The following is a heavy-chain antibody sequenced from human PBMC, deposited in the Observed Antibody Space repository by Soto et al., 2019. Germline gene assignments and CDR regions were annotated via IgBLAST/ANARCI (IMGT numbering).Heavy chain of an antibody. J-gene: IGHJ5*02. D-gene: IGHD3-22*01. CDR2: IYWDDNK. V-gene: IGHV2-5*02. Sequence: QITLKESGPTLVKPTQTLTLTCTFSGFSLSTSGLGVGWIRQPPGKALEWLALIYWDDNKRYSPSLKTRLTITKDTSKNQVVLTMTNMDPVDTATYYCAHRIVTNKWFDPWGQGTLVTVSS. CDR3: AHRIVTNKWFDP. CDR1: GFSLSTSGLG.